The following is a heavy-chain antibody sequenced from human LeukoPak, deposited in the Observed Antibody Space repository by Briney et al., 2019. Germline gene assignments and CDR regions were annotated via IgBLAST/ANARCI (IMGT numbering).Heavy chain of an antibody. Sequence: GASVKVSCKVSGYTLTELSMHWVRQAPGKGLEWMGGFDPEDGETIYAQKFQGRVTMTEDTSTDTAYMELSSLRSEDTAVYYCATVNSIYGGNFSGPTDYWGQGTLVTVSS. D-gene: IGHD4-23*01. CDR1: GYTLTELS. J-gene: IGHJ4*02. CDR2: FDPEDGET. V-gene: IGHV1-24*01. CDR3: ATVNSIYGGNFSGPTDY.